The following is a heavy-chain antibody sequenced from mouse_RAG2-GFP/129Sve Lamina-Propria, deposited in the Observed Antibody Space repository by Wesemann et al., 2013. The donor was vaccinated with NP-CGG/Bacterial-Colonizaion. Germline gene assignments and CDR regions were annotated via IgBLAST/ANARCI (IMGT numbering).Heavy chain of an antibody. D-gene: IGHD3-1*01. Sequence: QVQLQQPGAELVKPGASVKLSCKASGYTFTSYWMHWVKQRPGQGLEWIGEIDPSDSYTNYNQKFKGKATLTVDKSSSTAYMQLSSLTSEDSAVYYCASGLLSLDYWGQGTTLTVSS. V-gene: IGHV1-69*02. CDR3: ASGLLSLDY. CDR1: GYTFTSYW. CDR2: IDPSDSYT. J-gene: IGHJ2*01.